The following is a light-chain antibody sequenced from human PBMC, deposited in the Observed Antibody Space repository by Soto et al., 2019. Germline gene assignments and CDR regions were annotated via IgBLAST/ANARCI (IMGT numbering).Light chain of an antibody. CDR2: DAS. Sequence: DIQMTQSPSTLSASVGDRVTITCRASQSISSWLAWYQQKPGKAPKLLIYDASSLESGVPSRLSGSRSGTAFTLTISSLQPDDFATYYCQQYNSYSFWTFGQGTKVEIK. J-gene: IGKJ1*01. V-gene: IGKV1-5*01. CDR3: QQYNSYSFWT. CDR1: QSISSW.